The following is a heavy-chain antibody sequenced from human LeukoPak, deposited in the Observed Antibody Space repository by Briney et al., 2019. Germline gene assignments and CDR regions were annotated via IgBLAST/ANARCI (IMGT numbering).Heavy chain of an antibody. D-gene: IGHD3-9*01. V-gene: IGHV5-51*01. CDR3: ARLHYYDILTGYLYYFDY. J-gene: IGHJ4*02. CDR1: GCIFTSYW. CDR2: IYPGDSDT. Sequence: GRSLEISCKGSGCIFTSYWIGWVRQLPGKGLEWMGIIYPGDSDTRYSPSFQGQVTISADKPISTAYLQWSSLKASGTAMYYCARLHYYDILTGYLYYFDYWGQRTLVTVSS.